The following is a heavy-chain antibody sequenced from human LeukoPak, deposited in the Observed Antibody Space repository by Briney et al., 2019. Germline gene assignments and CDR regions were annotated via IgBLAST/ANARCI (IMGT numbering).Heavy chain of an antibody. CDR1: GLFFSTNW. Sequence: PGGSLRLSCAASGLFFSTNWMSWVRQAPGKGLEWVATIKPDGRDKYYVDSVKGRFTMSRDNGKNSVYLQMNSLRAEDTAVYYCASWEASTNYWGQAAMVTVCS. CDR3: ASWEASTNY. J-gene: IGHJ4*02. CDR2: IKPDGRDK. D-gene: IGHD1-26*01. V-gene: IGHV3-7*01.